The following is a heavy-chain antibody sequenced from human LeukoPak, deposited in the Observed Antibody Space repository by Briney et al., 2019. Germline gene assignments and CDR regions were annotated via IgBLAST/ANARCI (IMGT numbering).Heavy chain of an antibody. V-gene: IGHV3-21*01. D-gene: IGHD3-10*01. J-gene: IGHJ5*02. Sequence: GGSLRLSCAASGFTFSSYSMNWVRQAPGKGLEWVSSISSSSSYIYYADSVKGRFTISRDNAKNSLYLQMNSLRAEDTAVYYCARTYYYGSGSYPGFDPWGQGTLVTVSS. CDR3: ARTYYYGSGSYPGFDP. CDR2: ISSSSSYI. CDR1: GFTFSSYS.